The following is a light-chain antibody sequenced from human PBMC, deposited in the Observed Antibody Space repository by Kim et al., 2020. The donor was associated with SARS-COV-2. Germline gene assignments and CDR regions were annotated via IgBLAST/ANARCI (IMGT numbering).Light chain of an antibody. CDR3: QQANSFPRK. V-gene: IGKV1-12*01. CDR2: AAS. J-gene: IGKJ1*01. Sequence: ASVGGKVTINCRAGQGNSMWLAWYEQKPWEGPNLLIYAASRLQSGVPSRVRRSGTGTDFPLTISSLQTEDFANYYCQQANSFPRKFGQGTKVDIK. CDR1: QGNSMW.